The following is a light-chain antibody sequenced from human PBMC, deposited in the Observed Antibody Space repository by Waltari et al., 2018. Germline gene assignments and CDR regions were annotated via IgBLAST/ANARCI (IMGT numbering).Light chain of an antibody. Sequence: DVVMTQSPLSLPVTLGQPASISCRSSQSLVHSDGNTDLYWFQQRPGQSPRRLIYKVSKRDGGVPDRFSGIGSGTDFTLKISRVEAEDVGVYYCMQGTHWPYTFGQGTKLETK. CDR3: MQGTHWPYT. J-gene: IGKJ2*01. CDR2: KVS. CDR1: QSLVHSDGNTD. V-gene: IGKV2-30*02.